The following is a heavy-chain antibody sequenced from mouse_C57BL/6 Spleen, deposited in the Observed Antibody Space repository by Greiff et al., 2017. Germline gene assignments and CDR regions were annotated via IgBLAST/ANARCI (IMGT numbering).Heavy chain of an antibody. CDR2: ISSGGDYI. CDR3: TRGFYGSSPYFDY. Sequence: EVKLMESGEGLVKPGGSLKLSCAASGFTFSSYAMSWVRQTPEKRLEWVAYISSGGDYIYYADTVKGRFTISRDNARNTLYLQMSSLKSEDTAMYYCTRGFYGSSPYFDYWGQGTTLTVSS. J-gene: IGHJ2*01. D-gene: IGHD1-1*01. CDR1: GFTFSSYA. V-gene: IGHV5-9-1*02.